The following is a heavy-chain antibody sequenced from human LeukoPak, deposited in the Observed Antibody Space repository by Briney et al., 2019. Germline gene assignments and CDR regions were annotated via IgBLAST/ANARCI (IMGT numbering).Heavy chain of an antibody. V-gene: IGHV3-7*01. CDR3: ARVDYYDTHYGMDV. J-gene: IGHJ6*02. CDR1: GFTFSSYW. D-gene: IGHD3-22*01. Sequence: HPGGSLRLSCAASGFTFSSYWMGWVRQAPGKGLEWVANIKQDGSEKYYVDSVKGRFTISRDNAKNSLYLQMNSLRAEDTAVYYCARVDYYDTHYGMDVWGQGTTVTVSS. CDR2: IKQDGSEK.